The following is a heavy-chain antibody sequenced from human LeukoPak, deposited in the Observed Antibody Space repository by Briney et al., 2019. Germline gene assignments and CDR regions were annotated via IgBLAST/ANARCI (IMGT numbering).Heavy chain of an antibody. CDR1: GYTFTGYY. J-gene: IGHJ6*02. CDR2: INPNSGGT. D-gene: IGHD4-17*01. V-gene: IGHV1-2*02. Sequence: ASVKVSCKASGYTFTGYYMHWVRQAPGQGLEWMGWINPNSGGTNYAQKFQGRVTMTRDTSISTAYVELSRLRSDDTAVYYCAREKGNYGDYYYGMDVWGQGTTVTVSS. CDR3: AREKGNYGDYYYGMDV.